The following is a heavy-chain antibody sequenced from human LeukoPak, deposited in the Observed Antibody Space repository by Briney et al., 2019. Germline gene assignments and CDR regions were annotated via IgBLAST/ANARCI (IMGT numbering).Heavy chain of an antibody. V-gene: IGHV3-23*01. CDR2: ISGSGGST. CDR3: ATRRSSGWYQNWFDP. CDR1: GFTFSSYA. D-gene: IGHD6-19*01. Sequence: GGSLRLSCAASGFTFSSYAMSWVRQAPGKGLEWVSAISGSGGSTYYADSVKGRFTISRDNSKNTLYLQMNSLRAEDTAVYYCATRRSSGWYQNWFDPWGQGTLVTVSS. J-gene: IGHJ5*02.